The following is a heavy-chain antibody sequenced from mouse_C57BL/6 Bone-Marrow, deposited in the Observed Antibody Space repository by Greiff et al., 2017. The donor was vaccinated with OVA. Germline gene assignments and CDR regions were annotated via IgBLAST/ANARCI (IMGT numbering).Heavy chain of an antibody. CDR2: IDPEDGDT. Sequence: VQLKESGAELVKPGASVKLSCTASGFNIKDYYMHWVKQRTEQGLEWIGRIDPEDGDTKYAPKFQGKATITADTSSNTAYLQLSSLTSEDTAVYYCARCYYDYDGRNFDYWGQGTTLTVSS. J-gene: IGHJ2*01. CDR1: GFNIKDYY. V-gene: IGHV14-2*01. D-gene: IGHD2-4*01. CDR3: ARCYYDYDGRNFDY.